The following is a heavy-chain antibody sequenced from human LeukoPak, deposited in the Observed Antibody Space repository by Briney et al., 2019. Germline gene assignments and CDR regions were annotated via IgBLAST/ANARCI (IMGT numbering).Heavy chain of an antibody. D-gene: IGHD3-9*01. CDR2: ISSSSSYI. Sequence: GGSLRLSCAASGFTFSSYSMNWVRQAPGKGLEWVSSISSSSSYIYYADSVKGRFTISRDNAKNTLYLQMNSLRAEDTAVYYCARGYDILTGYSKDYYGMDVWGKGTTVTVSS. J-gene: IGHJ6*04. CDR1: GFTFSSYS. V-gene: IGHV3-21*01. CDR3: ARGYDILTGYSKDYYGMDV.